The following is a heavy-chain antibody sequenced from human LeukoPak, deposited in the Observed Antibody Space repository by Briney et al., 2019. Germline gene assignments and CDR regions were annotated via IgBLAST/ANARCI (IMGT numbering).Heavy chain of an antibody. D-gene: IGHD6-19*01. J-gene: IGHJ4*02. CDR1: GGTFSNYA. V-gene: IGHV1-69*13. Sequence: SVKVSCKASGGTFSNYAISWVRQAPGQGLEWMGGIISIFATAKYVQKFQGRVKITADESTSTAYMELSSLRSEDTAVYYCARDSSGWRKFDYWGQGTLVTVSS. CDR3: ARDSSGWRKFDY. CDR2: IISIFATA.